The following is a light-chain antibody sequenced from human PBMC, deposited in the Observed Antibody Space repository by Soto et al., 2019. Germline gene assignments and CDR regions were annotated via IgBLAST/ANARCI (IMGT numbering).Light chain of an antibody. CDR3: QQNNDWPRT. V-gene: IGKV3-15*01. CDR1: QSVSSN. J-gene: IGKJ1*01. CDR2: GAS. Sequence: DIVMTQSPGTLSVSPGGRATLSCRAGQSVSSNLAWYQLRPGQAPRLLIYGASTRATGIPARFSGSGSGTEFTLTISSLQSEDFAIYYCQQNNDWPRTSGQGTKVEIK.